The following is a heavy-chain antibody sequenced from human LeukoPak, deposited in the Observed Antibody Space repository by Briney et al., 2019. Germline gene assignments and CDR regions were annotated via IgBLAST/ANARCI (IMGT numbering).Heavy chain of an antibody. D-gene: IGHD2-2*01. CDR1: GGSISSYH. Sequence: SETLSLTCTVSGGSISSYHWSWIRQPAGKGLEWIGRIYTSGSTNYNPSLKSRVTMSVDTSKNQFSLKLSSVTAADTAVYYCARDTPIVVVPAAPPHYYMDVWGKGTTVTVSS. CDR3: ARDTPIVVVPAAPPHYYMDV. J-gene: IGHJ6*03. CDR2: IYTSGST. V-gene: IGHV4-4*07.